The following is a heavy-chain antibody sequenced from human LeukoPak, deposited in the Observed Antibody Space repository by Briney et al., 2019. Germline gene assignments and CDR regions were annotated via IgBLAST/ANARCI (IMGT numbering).Heavy chain of an antibody. V-gene: IGHV3-23*01. J-gene: IGHJ3*02. Sequence: GGSLRLSCAASGFTFSSYAMSWVRQAPGKWLEWVSAISGSGDFAYYADSVKGRFTISRDNSKNTLYLQMNSLRAEDTAVYYCAKEHSSGWSRNAFDIWGQGTMVTVSS. D-gene: IGHD6-19*01. CDR1: GFTFSSYA. CDR2: ISGSGDFA. CDR3: AKEHSSGWSRNAFDI.